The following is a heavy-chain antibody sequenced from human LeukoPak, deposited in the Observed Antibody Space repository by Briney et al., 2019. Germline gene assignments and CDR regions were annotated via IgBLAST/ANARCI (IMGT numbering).Heavy chain of an antibody. V-gene: IGHV4-39*07. CDR1: GGSISFSNSY. D-gene: IGHD2-21*01. J-gene: IGHJ5*02. CDR2: IYYSGSD. Sequence: SGTLSLTCSVSGGSISFSNSYWGCIRQPPGKGLEWSGSIYYSGSDYYSPSPKRRATLSVDTSANHFSLRLPSLTAAETAVYYCARHKFAGARLRVGYFDPWGQGTLVTVSS. CDR3: ARHKFAGARLRVGYFDP.